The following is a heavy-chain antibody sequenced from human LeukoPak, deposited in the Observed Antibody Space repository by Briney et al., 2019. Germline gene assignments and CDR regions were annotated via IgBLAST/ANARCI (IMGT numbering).Heavy chain of an antibody. D-gene: IGHD6-13*01. CDR1: GYTSTSNH. Sequence: ASVKVSCTASGYTSTSNHIHCVRQAPGQGLEWMGVINPSGDSTSYAQKFQGRVTMTRDTSTSTVYMELSSLRSEDTAVYYCAKLAASETGEGSWGQGTLVTVSS. CDR2: INPSGDST. CDR3: AKLAASETGEGS. V-gene: IGHV1-46*01. J-gene: IGHJ5*02.